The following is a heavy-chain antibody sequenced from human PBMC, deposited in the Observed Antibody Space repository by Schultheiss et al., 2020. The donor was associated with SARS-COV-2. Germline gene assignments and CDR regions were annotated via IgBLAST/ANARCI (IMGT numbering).Heavy chain of an antibody. Sequence: GSLRLSCAVSGGSISSSNWWSWVRQPPGKGLEWIGYIYYSGSTNYNPSLKSRVTISVDTSKNQFSLQLNSVTPEDTAVYYCGREGEYQLPPYYYYYYMDVWGKGTTVTVSS. J-gene: IGHJ6*03. V-gene: IGHV4-4*02. CDR3: GREGEYQLPPYYYYYYMDV. CDR2: IYYSGST. CDR1: GGSISSSNW. D-gene: IGHD2-2*01.